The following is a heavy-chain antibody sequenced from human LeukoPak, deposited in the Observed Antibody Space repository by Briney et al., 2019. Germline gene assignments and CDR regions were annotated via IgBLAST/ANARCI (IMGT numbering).Heavy chain of an antibody. D-gene: IGHD4-23*01. CDR2: IYYSGGT. CDR3: ARSVVTLYWYFDL. Sequence: PSETLSLTCTVSGDSMSSYYWNWIRQPPGKGLEWIGCIYYSGGTYYNPSLKSRVTISVDTSKNQFSLKLSSVTTADTAVYYCARSVVTLYWYFDLWGRGTLVTVSS. CDR1: GDSMSSYY. V-gene: IGHV4-59*01. J-gene: IGHJ2*01.